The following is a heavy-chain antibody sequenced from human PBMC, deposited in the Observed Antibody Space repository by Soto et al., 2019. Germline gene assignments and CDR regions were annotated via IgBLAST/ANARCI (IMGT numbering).Heavy chain of an antibody. CDR2: ISYDGSNK. V-gene: IGHV3-30*03. CDR3: ARVMITMVRGVISYYYYGMDV. D-gene: IGHD3-10*01. J-gene: IGHJ6*02. Sequence: PGGSLRLSCAASGFTFSSYGMHWVRQAPGKGLEWVAVISYDGSNKYYADSVKGRFTISRDNSKNTLYLQMNSLRAEDTAVYYCARVMITMVRGVISYYYYGMDVWGQGTTVTVSS. CDR1: GFTFSSYG.